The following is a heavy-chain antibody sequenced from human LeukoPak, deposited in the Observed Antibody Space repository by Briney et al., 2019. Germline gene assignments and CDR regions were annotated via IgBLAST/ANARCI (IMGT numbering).Heavy chain of an antibody. J-gene: IGHJ6*02. CDR3: DKSGDSYFGMDI. CDR1: GGSISSEY. Sequence: SETLSLTCSVSGGSISSEYWNWIRQPAGKGLEWIGRVFNTGTTNYNPSLKSRVTMSLDTSKSQFSLSLSSVTAADTAIYWCDKSGDSYFGMDIWGQGTTVTVSS. V-gene: IGHV4-4*07. CDR2: VFNTGTT. D-gene: IGHD2-15*01.